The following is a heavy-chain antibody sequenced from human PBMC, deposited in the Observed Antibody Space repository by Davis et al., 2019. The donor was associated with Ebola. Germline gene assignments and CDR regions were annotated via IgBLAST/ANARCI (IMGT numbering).Heavy chain of an antibody. CDR3: ARIRITVFGVGLGNWFDP. J-gene: IGHJ5*02. CDR2: IGGFSGST. D-gene: IGHD3-3*01. V-gene: IGHV1-18*01. CDR1: GYTFTSYG. Sequence: ASVKASCKASGYTFTSYGISWVRQAPGQGLQWMGWIGGFSGSTNYAQNVQDRVTLTTDISTSTAYMELRSLTFDDTAVYYCARIRITVFGVGLGNWFDPWGQGTLVTVSS.